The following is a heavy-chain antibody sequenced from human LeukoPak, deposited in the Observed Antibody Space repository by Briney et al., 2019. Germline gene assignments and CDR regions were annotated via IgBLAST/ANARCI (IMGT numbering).Heavy chain of an antibody. J-gene: IGHJ5*02. V-gene: IGHV1-18*01. CDR2: ISAYNGNT. Sequence: ASVKVSCKASGYTFTSYGISWVRQAPGQGLEWMGWISAYNGNTNYAQKLQGRVTMTTDTSTSTAYMELRSLRSEDTAVYYCARTVPGGDWFDPWGQGTLVTVSS. CDR3: ARTVPGGDWFDP. CDR1: GYTFTSYG. D-gene: IGHD1-14*01.